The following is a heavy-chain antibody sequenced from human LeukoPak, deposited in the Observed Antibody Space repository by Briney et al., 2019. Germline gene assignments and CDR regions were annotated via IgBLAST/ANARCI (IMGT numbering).Heavy chain of an antibody. CDR2: ISTTSSSSYI. J-gene: IGHJ6*03. CDR3: ARVMAGYSYMDV. CDR1: GFTFSSYS. Sequence: PGGSLRLSCAASGFTFSSYSMNWVRQAPGKWLEWVSSISTTSSSSYIHYADSMKGRFTISRDNAKSSLYLQMNSLRAEDTAVYYCARVMAGYSYMDVWGKGTTVTVSS. D-gene: IGHD3-10*01. V-gene: IGHV3-21*01.